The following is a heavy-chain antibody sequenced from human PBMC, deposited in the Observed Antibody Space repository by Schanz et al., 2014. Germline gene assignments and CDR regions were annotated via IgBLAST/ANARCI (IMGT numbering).Heavy chain of an antibody. J-gene: IGHJ6*02. Sequence: EVQLVESGGGLVQPGGSLRLSCAASGFTFSIYGMSWVRQAPGKGLEWVSRMIGSGSSVFYADSVKGRFTISRDNLKNTVYLQMNSLRAGDTAVYYCATEGPRGTRHPINYYYAMDNWGQGTTV. V-gene: IGHV3-23*04. CDR3: ATEGPRGTRHPINYYYAMDN. D-gene: IGHD6-6*01. CDR2: MIGSGSSV. CDR1: GFTFSIYG.